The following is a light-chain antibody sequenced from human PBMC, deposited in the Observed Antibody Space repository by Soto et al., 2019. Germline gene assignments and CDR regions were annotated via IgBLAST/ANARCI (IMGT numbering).Light chain of an antibody. Sequence: DIVLTQSPGTLSLSPGEGATLSCRASQSVTSNYLAWYQQKPGQAPRLLIYGESTRAAGVPDRFSGSGSGTDFTLTITRLEPEDFAVYYCQQYGRSPLLYTFGQGTKLGVK. CDR1: QSVTSNY. V-gene: IGKV3-20*01. CDR2: GES. J-gene: IGKJ2*01. CDR3: QQYGRSPLLYT.